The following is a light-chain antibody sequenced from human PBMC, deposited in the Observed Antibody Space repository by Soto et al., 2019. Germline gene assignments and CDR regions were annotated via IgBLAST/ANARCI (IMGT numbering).Light chain of an antibody. Sequence: DIVMTQSPDSLAVSMRERATINCKSSQSVLYSPSNKNYLAWYQKKPGQPPKLLIYWASNRESGVPDRFSGSGSATDFTLTISSLQAEDVATDYCHQYPDTPQTFGQGTKVEIK. J-gene: IGKJ1*01. CDR3: HQYPDTPQT. CDR1: QSVLYSPSNKNY. V-gene: IGKV4-1*01. CDR2: WAS.